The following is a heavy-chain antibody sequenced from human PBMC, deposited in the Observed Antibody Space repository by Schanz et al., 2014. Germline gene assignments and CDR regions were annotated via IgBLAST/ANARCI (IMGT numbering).Heavy chain of an antibody. D-gene: IGHD3-10*01. J-gene: IGHJ6*03. Sequence: EVQLVESGGGLVQPGGSLRLSCAASGFTFSTHAMHWVRQAPGKGLEWVANIKQDESEKYYVDSVKGRFTISRDNAKNSLYLQMNSLRPEDTALYYCAKGSRSGSKVMDVWGKGTTVTVSS. V-gene: IGHV3-7*03. CDR2: IKQDESEK. CDR1: GFTFSTHA. CDR3: AKGSRSGSKVMDV.